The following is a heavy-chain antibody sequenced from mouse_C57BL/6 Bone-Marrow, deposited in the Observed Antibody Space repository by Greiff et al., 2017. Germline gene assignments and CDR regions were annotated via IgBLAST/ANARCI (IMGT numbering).Heavy chain of an antibody. CDR1: GYSFTDYN. J-gene: IGHJ4*01. D-gene: IGHD1-1*01. V-gene: IGHV1-39*01. CDR3: ARGGFITTVVANAMDY. CDR2: INPNYGTT. Sequence: VQLQQSGPELVKPGASVKISCKASGYSFTDYNMNWVKQSNGKSLEWICVINPNYGTTSYNQKFKGQATLTVDQSSSTAYMQLNSLTSEDSAVYYCARGGFITTVVANAMDYWGQGTSVTVSS.